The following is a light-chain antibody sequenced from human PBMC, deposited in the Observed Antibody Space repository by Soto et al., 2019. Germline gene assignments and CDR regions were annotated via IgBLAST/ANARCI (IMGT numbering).Light chain of an antibody. CDR2: DVS. Sequence: LTQPASVSGSPGQSITISCTGTSSDVGGYNYVSWYQHHPGKVPQLMIYDVSNRPSGVSNRFSGSKSGNTASLTISGLQAEDEADYYCYSYTSSNTYVFGTGTKVTVL. CDR3: YSYTSSNTYV. V-gene: IGLV2-14*03. J-gene: IGLJ1*01. CDR1: SSDVGGYNY.